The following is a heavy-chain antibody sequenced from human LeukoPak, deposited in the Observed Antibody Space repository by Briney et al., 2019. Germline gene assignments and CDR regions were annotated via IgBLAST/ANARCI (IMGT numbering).Heavy chain of an antibody. Sequence: GGSLRLSCTASGFTFSSYWMSWVRQAPGKGLEWVANIKQDGSEKDYADVVKGRFTISRDNAKNSLYLQINSLRAEDTAVYYCARSSYSSSSSVWGQGTMVTVSS. CDR2: IKQDGSEK. V-gene: IGHV3-7*03. J-gene: IGHJ3*01. CDR1: GFTFSSYW. D-gene: IGHD6-6*01. CDR3: ARSSYSSSSSV.